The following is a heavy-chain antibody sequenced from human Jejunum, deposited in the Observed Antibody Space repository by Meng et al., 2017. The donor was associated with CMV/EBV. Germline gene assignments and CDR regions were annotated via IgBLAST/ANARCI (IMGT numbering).Heavy chain of an antibody. CDR3: AKEGYSNDLDY. J-gene: IGHJ4*02. D-gene: IGHD4-11*01. V-gene: IGHV3-23*01. CDR2: ISGSGLTT. Sequence: CAAPGFTFSNSALSWVRQAPGKGLEWVSSISGSGLTTYYADSVRGRLTISRDNSKNTLYLQVNSLRAEDTAVYFCAKEGYSNDLDYWGQGTLVTVSS. CDR1: GFTFSNSA.